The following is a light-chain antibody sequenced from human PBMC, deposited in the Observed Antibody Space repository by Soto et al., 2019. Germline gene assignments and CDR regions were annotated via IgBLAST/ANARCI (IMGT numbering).Light chain of an antibody. CDR2: EVT. CDR3: SSYTSITTLV. V-gene: IGLV2-14*01. J-gene: IGLJ2*01. Sequence: QSALTQPASVSGSPGQSITISCTGTSSDVGSYDYVSWYQQHPGKVPKLMIYEVTNRPSGVSNGFSGSKSGNTAYLTISGXXXXXXXDYYCSSYTSITTLVFGGGTKLTV. CDR1: SSDVGSYDY.